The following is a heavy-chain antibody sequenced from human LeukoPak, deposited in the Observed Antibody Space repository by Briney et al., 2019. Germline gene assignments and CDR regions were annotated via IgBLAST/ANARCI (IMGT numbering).Heavy chain of an antibody. Sequence: ASVKVSCKASGYTFTSYYMHWVRQAPGQGLEWMGIINPSSGSTIYAQRFQGRVTMTSDTSTSTVYMEMSSLRSEDTAVYYCARDYDYVWGSYRSGDYWGQGTLVTVSS. CDR3: ARDYDYVWGSYRSGDY. D-gene: IGHD3-16*02. CDR2: INPSSGST. CDR1: GYTFTSYY. V-gene: IGHV1-46*01. J-gene: IGHJ4*02.